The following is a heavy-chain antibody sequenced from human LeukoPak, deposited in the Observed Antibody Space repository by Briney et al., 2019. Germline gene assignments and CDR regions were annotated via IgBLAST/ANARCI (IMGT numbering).Heavy chain of an antibody. CDR2: ITSTSRST. D-gene: IGHD3-22*01. J-gene: IGHJ4*02. CDR1: GFTFSSHS. Sequence: PGGSLRLSCEASGFTFSSHSMNWVRQAPGKGLEWVSYITSTSRSTYYADSVKGRFTISRDNAKNSLYLQMNSLGDEDTAVYHCARYNYNSLFDYWGQGTLVTVSS. V-gene: IGHV3-48*02. CDR3: ARYNYNSLFDY.